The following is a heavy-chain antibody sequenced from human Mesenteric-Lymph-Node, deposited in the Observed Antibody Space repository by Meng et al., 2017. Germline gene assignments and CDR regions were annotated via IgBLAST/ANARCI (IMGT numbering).Heavy chain of an antibody. J-gene: IGHJ4*02. CDR2: IDSSGGYT. Sequence: QVQLVQSGAEVKKPGASVRDSCKASGYTFTSYYIYWVRQAPGQGLEWMGIIDSSGGYTSYAQKFRGRVTMTRDTSTNTVYMELSSLRFEDTAVFYCARSLDTSGHAYFDYWGQGTLVTVSS. CDR3: ARSLDTSGHAYFDY. V-gene: IGHV1-46*01. CDR1: GYTFTSYY. D-gene: IGHD3-22*01.